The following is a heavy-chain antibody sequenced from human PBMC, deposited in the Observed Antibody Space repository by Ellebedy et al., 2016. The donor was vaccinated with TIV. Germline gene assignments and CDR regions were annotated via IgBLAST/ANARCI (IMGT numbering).Heavy chain of an antibody. Sequence: GESLKISXAASGFTFSNYAMNWVRQAPGKGLEWVAFISYDGNNKYYADSVKGRFTLSRDNSKNTLYLEMNSLRAEDTAVYYCARDRSYSPTYWGQGTPVTVSS. D-gene: IGHD1-26*01. CDR1: GFTFSNYA. CDR3: ARDRSYSPTY. CDR2: ISYDGNNK. J-gene: IGHJ4*02. V-gene: IGHV3-30*04.